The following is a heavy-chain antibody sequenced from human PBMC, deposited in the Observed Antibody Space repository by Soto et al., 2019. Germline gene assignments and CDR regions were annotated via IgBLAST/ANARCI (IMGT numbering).Heavy chain of an antibody. CDR3: ARDGGWLQFHAHFDY. Sequence: ESGGGVVQPGRSLRLSCAASGFTFSSYGMHWVRQAPGKGLEWVAVIWYDGSNKYYADSVKGRFTISRDNSKNTLYLQMKSLRAEDTAVYYFARDGGWLQFHAHFDYWGQGTLVTVSS. CDR1: GFTFSSYG. CDR2: IWYDGSNK. J-gene: IGHJ4*02. V-gene: IGHV3-33*01. D-gene: IGHD5-12*01.